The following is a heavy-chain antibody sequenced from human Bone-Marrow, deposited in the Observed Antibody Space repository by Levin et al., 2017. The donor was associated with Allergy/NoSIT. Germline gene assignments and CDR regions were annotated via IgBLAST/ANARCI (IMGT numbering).Heavy chain of an antibody. CDR2: INTAGDT. CDR3: ARVHRGAFDI. D-gene: IGHD3-10*01. Sequence: LTCAASGFTFSNYDMHWVRQATGRGLAWVSGINTAGDTFYPDSVKGRFTISRENAKNSLYLQMSSLRAGDTAVYYCARVHRGAFDIWGQGTMVTVSS. V-gene: IGHV3-13*01. CDR1: GFTFSNYD. J-gene: IGHJ3*02.